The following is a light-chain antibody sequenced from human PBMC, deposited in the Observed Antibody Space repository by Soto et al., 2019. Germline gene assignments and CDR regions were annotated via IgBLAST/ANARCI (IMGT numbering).Light chain of an antibody. V-gene: IGKV3D-20*02. CDR2: DAS. J-gene: IGKJ5*01. CDR3: QQYNNWPAIT. Sequence: EIVLTQSPGTLSLSPGERATLSCRASQSVSSSYLAWYQQKPGQAPRLLIYDASNRATGIPDRFSGSGSGTDFTLTISSLQSEDFAVYYCQQYNNWPAITFGQGTRLEIK. CDR1: QSVSSSY.